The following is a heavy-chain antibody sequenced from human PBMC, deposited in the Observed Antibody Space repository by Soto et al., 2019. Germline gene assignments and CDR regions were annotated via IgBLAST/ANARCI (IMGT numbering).Heavy chain of an antibody. J-gene: IGHJ6*02. CDR3: AKDRLTTRYYYYGMDV. CDR2: ISYDGSNK. V-gene: IGHV3-30*18. CDR1: GFTFSSYG. D-gene: IGHD4-4*01. Sequence: GGSLRLSCAASGFTFSSYGMHCVRQAPGTGLEWVAVISYDGSNKYYADSVKGRFTISRDNSKNTLYLQMNSLRAEDTAVYYCAKDRLTTRYYYYGMDVWGQGTTVTVSS.